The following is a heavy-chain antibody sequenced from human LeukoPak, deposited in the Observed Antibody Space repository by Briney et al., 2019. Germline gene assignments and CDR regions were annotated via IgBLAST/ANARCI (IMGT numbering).Heavy chain of an antibody. Sequence: PGGSLRLSCAASGFTVSSNYMSWVRQAPGKGLEWVSVIYSGGSTYYADSVKGRFTISRDNSKNTLYLQMNSLRAEDTAVYYCAKAGGDYAAGYGMDVWGQGTTVTVSS. CDR2: IYSGGST. V-gene: IGHV3-66*01. CDR1: GFTVSSNY. J-gene: IGHJ6*02. CDR3: AKAGGDYAAGYGMDV. D-gene: IGHD4-17*01.